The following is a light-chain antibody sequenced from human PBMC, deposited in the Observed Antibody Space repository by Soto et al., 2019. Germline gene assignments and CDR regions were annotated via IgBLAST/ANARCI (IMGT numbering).Light chain of an antibody. V-gene: IGKV3-20*01. Sequence: EIVLRQSPGTLSLSPGERATLSCWASQSISSNYLAWYHQKPGQAPRLLIYGSSVRATGVPDRFSGSGSGTDFTLTIGGLEPEDFAVYYCQQYALSPWTCGQGTKV. CDR2: GSS. CDR3: QQYALSPWT. CDR1: QSISSNY. J-gene: IGKJ1*01.